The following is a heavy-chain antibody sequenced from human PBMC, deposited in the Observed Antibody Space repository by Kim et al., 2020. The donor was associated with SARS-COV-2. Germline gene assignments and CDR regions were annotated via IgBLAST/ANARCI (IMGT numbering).Heavy chain of an antibody. D-gene: IGHD3-10*01. CDR3: AREGPGVYGSGTSDAFDI. V-gene: IGHV3-30*07. Sequence: KGRFTISRDNSKNTLYLQMNSLRAEDTAVYYCAREGPGVYGSGTSDAFDIWGQGTMVTVSS. J-gene: IGHJ3*02.